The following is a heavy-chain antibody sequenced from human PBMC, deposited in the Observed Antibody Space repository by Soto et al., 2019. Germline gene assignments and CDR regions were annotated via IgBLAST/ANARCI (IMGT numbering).Heavy chain of an antibody. CDR3: ARAPSGSYDDAFDI. V-gene: IGHV4-30-2*01. CDR1: GGYISSGGYS. J-gene: IGHJ3*02. Sequence: SETLSLTCAVSGGYISSGGYSWSWIRQPPGKGLEWIGYIYHSGSTYYNPSLKSRVTISVDRSKNQFSRKLSSVTAADTAVYYCARAPSGSYDDAFDIWGQGTMVTVSS. CDR2: IYHSGST. D-gene: IGHD1-26*01.